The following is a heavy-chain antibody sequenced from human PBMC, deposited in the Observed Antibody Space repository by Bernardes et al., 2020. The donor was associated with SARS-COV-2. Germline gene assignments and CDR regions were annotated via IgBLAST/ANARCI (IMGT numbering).Heavy chain of an antibody. Sequence: GGSLRPSCAASGFNFSGSAIQWVRQPSGKGLEWIGRTRSKPKGYATTYAASLKGRFVISRDDSRNTAYLQIHSLKIEDTAVYYCTGDYLYWDQGTLVSVSS. V-gene: IGHV3-73*01. CDR3: TGDYLY. CDR2: TRSKPKGYAT. CDR1: GFNFSGSA. J-gene: IGHJ4*02. D-gene: IGHD4-17*01.